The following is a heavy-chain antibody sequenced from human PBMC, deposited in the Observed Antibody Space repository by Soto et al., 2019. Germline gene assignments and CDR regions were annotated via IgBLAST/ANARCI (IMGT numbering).Heavy chain of an antibody. Sequence: SETLSLTCSVSGGYVSSGDYFWSWLQQSPGKRLEWIAYIYYSGSTNYNPSLKSRATISVDTSKSQVSLTLTSMTAADAALYYCARSPNYYYYGFDVWGQGTAVTVSS. CDR2: IYYSGST. CDR1: GGYVSSGDYF. V-gene: IGHV4-61*08. J-gene: IGHJ6*02. CDR3: ARSPNYYYYGFDV. D-gene: IGHD3-10*01.